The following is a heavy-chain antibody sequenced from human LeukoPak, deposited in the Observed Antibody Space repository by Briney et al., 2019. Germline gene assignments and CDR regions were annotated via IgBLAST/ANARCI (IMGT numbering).Heavy chain of an antibody. J-gene: IGHJ6*03. D-gene: IGHD5-18*01. CDR1: GYTFTSYD. CDR2: MNPNSGNT. V-gene: IGHV1-8*03. Sequence: ASVKVSCKASGYTFTSYDINWVRQATGQGLEWMGWMNPNSGNTGYAQKFQGRVTITRNTSVSTAYMELSSLRSGDTAVYYCARDNYLVGYSYGTYYYYMDVWGKGTTVTVSS. CDR3: ARDNYLVGYSYGTYYYYMDV.